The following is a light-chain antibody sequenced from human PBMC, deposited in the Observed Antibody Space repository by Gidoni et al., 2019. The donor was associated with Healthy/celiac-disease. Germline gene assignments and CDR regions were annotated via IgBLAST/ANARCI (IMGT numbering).Light chain of an antibody. CDR2: DAA. J-gene: IGKJ1*01. V-gene: IGKV1-5*01. Sequence: DIQMTQSPSTLSASVGDRVTITCRALQRISSWLASYQQKPGKAPKLLIYDAASLESVVPSRFSVSGSGTEFTLTISSLQPDDLATYYCQQYNSYLWTFXQXTKVEIK. CDR1: QRISSW. CDR3: QQYNSYLWT.